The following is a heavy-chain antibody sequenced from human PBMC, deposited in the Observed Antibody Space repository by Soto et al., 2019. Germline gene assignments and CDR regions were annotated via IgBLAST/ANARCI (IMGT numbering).Heavy chain of an antibody. Sequence: ASETLSLTCAAYGGSFSGYYWSWIRQPPGKGLEWIGEVNHSGSTKYNPSLKSRVSISADTSRSQFSLKLYSVTAADTAVYYCARDLGNYHYAMDVWGQGTTVTVSS. J-gene: IGHJ6*02. V-gene: IGHV4-34*01. CDR1: GGSFSGYY. CDR2: VNHSGST. CDR3: ARDLGNYHYAMDV.